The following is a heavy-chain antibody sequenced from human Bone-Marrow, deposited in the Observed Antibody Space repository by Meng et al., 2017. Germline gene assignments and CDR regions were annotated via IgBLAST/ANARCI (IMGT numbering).Heavy chain of an antibody. CDR2: LDPEDGET. D-gene: IGHD5-24*01. CDR3: ATQSTVEMATIKGLYFDY. V-gene: IGHV1-24*01. CDR1: GYTFTDLS. J-gene: IGHJ4*02. Sequence: ASVKVSCKVSGYTFTDLSMHWARQAPGKGLEWMGGLDPEDGETIYAQKFQGRVTMTEDTSTDTAYMELSSLRSEDTAVYYCATQSTVEMATIKGLYFDYWGQGTLVTVSS.